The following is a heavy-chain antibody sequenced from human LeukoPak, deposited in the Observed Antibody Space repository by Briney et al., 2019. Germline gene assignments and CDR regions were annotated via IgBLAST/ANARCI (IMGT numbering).Heavy chain of an antibody. V-gene: IGHV4-61*02. Sequence: SETLSLTCTVSGGSISSGSYYWSWIRQPAGKGLEWIGRIYTSGSTNYNPSLKSRVTISVDTSKNQFSLKLSSVTAADTAVYYCASFTKQWLVPLVWGQGILVTVSS. J-gene: IGHJ4*02. D-gene: IGHD6-19*01. CDR2: IYTSGST. CDR3: ASFTKQWLVPLV. CDR1: GGSISSGSYY.